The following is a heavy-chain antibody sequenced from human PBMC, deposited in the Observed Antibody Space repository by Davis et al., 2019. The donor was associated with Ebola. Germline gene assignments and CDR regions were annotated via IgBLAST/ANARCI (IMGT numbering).Heavy chain of an antibody. D-gene: IGHD1-26*01. J-gene: IGHJ6*04. Sequence: GESLKISCAASGFTFSDFAMHWVRQAPGKGLEWVAVLRFDGSNEYYADSVKGRFTISRDNSKNTLYLHMKSLRGDDTAVYYCVKVGGTSYGDYYYGMDVWGKGTTVTVSS. CDR1: GFTFSDFA. CDR2: LRFDGSNE. V-gene: IGHV3-30*02. CDR3: VKVGGTSYGDYYYGMDV.